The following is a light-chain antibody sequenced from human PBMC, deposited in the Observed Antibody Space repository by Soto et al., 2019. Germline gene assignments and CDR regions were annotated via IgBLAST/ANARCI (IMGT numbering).Light chain of an antibody. CDR2: RAS. CDR3: QQRTDWHGT. CDR1: QSVSSN. Sequence: EVVLTQSPATLYLSPGERATLSCRASQSVSSNLAWYQQKPGQAPRLLIYRASTRATGIPARFSGSGSETDISLSISSLQPEDFAVYYCQQRTDWHGTFGQGTKVEVK. V-gene: IGKV3-11*01. J-gene: IGKJ1*01.